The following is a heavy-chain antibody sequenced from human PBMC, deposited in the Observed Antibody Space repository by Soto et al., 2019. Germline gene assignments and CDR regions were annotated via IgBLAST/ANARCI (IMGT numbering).Heavy chain of an antibody. CDR2: IKQDGSEK. CDR3: ARDLSFFNYYDSSGIDY. J-gene: IGHJ4*02. Sequence: GGSLRLACAASGFTFSSYWMSWVRQAPGKGLEWVANIKQDGSEKYYVDSVKGRFTISRDNAKNSLYLQMNSLRAEDTAVYYCARDLSFFNYYDSSGIDYWGQGTLVTVSS. D-gene: IGHD3-22*01. V-gene: IGHV3-7*01. CDR1: GFTFSSYW.